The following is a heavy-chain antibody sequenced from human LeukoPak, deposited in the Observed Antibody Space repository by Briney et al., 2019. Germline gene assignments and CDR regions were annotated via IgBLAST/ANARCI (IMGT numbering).Heavy chain of an antibody. J-gene: IGHJ4*02. D-gene: IGHD2-2*02. Sequence: GGSLRLSCVASGFTFSSYEMNWVRQAPGKGLEWVSSISSSSSYIYYADSVKGRFTISRDNAKNSLYLQMNSLRAEDTAVYYCARSTAIEYFDYWGQGTLVTVSS. CDR2: ISSSSSYI. V-gene: IGHV3-21*01. CDR1: GFTFSSYE. CDR3: ARSTAIEYFDY.